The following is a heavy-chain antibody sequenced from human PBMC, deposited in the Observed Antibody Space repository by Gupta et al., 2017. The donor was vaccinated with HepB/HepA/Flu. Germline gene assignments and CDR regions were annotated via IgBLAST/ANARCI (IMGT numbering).Heavy chain of an antibody. CDR2: ISAYNGRT. D-gene: IGHD3-16*01. V-gene: IGHV1-18*01. Sequence: QVQLVQSGGEVRNPGASVKLSCKASGYTFRNYGFTWVRQAPGQGLEWIGWISAYNGRTDYAQKFQGRVSMTTDPSTTTAYMELRSLRSDDTAVYYCGRWGPLYYYMDVWGKGTTDTVSS. CDR3: GRWGPLYYYMDV. J-gene: IGHJ6*03. CDR1: GYTFRNYG.